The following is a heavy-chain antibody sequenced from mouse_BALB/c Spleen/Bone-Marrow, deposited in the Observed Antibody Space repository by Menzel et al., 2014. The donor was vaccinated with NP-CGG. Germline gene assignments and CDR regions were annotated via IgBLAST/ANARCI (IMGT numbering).Heavy chain of an antibody. CDR2: IHPKSGNT. CDR3: ARSGFDY. V-gene: IGHV1S130*01. CDR1: GYTFTSSW. J-gene: IGHJ2*01. Sequence: VQLQQSGSVLVRPGASVKLSCKASGYTFTSSWXHWAXQRPXXGLEWIGEIHPKSGNTNYNEKFKGKATLTVDTSSSTAYVDLSSLTSEDSAVYYCARSGFDYWGQGTTLTVSS. D-gene: IGHD4-1*01.